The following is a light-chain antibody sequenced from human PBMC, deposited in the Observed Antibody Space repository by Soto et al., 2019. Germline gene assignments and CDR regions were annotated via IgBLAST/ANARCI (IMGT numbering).Light chain of an antibody. V-gene: IGKV4-1*01. CDR1: QSVLYSSNNKNY. CDR3: QQYYSGPPYT. CDR2: WAS. J-gene: IGKJ2*01. Sequence: DIVMTQSPDSLAVSLGERATINCKSSQSVLYSSNNKNYLAWYQQKPGQPPKLLIYWASTRESGVPDRFSGSGSATDFTLTISSLQAEDVAVYYCQQYYSGPPYTFGQGTKLEIK.